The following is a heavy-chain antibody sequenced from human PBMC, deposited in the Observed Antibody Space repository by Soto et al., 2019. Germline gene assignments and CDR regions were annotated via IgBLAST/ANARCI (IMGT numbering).Heavy chain of an antibody. J-gene: IGHJ4*02. V-gene: IGHV3-74*01. CDR1: GFTFSSDW. D-gene: IGHD3-10*01. CDR3: ARWFTYGNFDYFDY. CDR2: TDSGGRTT. Sequence: PGGSLRLSCAASGFTFSSDWMHWFRQAPGKGLVWVSRTDSGGRTTTYADSVKGRFTISRDNAKNTLYLQMNGLRAEDTALYYCARWFTYGNFDYFDYWGQGTQVTVSS.